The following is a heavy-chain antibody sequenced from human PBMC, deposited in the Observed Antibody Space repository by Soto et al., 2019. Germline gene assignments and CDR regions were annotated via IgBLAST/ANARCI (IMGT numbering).Heavy chain of an antibody. CDR3: ARDAWEEDAFDI. CDR1: GGTFSSYT. V-gene: IGHV1-69*08. CDR2: IIPILGIA. Sequence: QVQLVQSGAEVKKPGSSVKVSCRASGGTFSSYTISWVRQAPGQGLEWMGRIIPILGIANYAQKFQGRVTITADKSTSTAYMELSSLRSEDTAVYSCARDAWEEDAFDIWGQGTMVTVSS. D-gene: IGHD1-26*01. J-gene: IGHJ3*02.